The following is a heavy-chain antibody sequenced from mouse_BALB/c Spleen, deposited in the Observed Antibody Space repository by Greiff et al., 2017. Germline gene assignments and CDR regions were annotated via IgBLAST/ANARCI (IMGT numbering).Heavy chain of an antibody. D-gene: IGHD1-1*01. J-gene: IGHJ4*01. Sequence: QVQLKQPGAELVKPGSSVKLSCKASGYTFTSYWMHWVKQRPGQGLEWIGEINPSNGRTNYNEKFKTKATLTVDKSSSTAYMQLSSLTSEDSAVYYCARGLSYGSSYYYYAMDYWGQGTSVTVSS. CDR2: INPSNGRT. CDR1: GYTFTSYW. CDR3: ARGLSYGSSYYYYAMDY. V-gene: IGHV1S81*02.